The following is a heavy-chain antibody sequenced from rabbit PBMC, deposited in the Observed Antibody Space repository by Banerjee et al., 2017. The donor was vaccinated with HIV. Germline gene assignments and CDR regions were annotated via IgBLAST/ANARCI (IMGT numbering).Heavy chain of an antibody. V-gene: IGHV1S40*01. CDR1: GFSFSGGHR. CDR2: IYPDYGST. Sequence: QSLEESGGDLVKPGASLTLTCTASGFSFSGGHRISWVRQAPGKGLEWIVYIYPDYGSTDYASWAKGRFTVSKTSSTTVTLQMTSLTAADTATYFCARFPLDGSSSHYWLWGPGTLVTVS. J-gene: IGHJ6*01. CDR3: ARFPLDGSSSHYWL. D-gene: IGHD1-1*01.